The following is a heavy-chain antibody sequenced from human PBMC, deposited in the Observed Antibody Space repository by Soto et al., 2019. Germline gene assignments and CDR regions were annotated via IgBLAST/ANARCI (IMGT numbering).Heavy chain of an antibody. V-gene: IGHV1-46*01. CDR2: INPGGGST. Sequence: ASVKVSCKASGYNFTTYYIHWVRQAPGQGLEWMGVINPGGGSTNYAQKFKGRLTVTADTSTSTVYMELTSLTSEDTAVYFCARPTAVGATVRYFLDSWGQGSMVTVSS. CDR1: GYNFTTYY. D-gene: IGHD1-26*01. J-gene: IGHJ4*02. CDR3: ARPTAVGATVRYFLDS.